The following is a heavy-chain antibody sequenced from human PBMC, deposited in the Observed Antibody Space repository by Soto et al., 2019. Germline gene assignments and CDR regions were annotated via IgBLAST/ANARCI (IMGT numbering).Heavy chain of an antibody. Sequence: EVQLVESGGGLVQPGGSLRLSCAASGFTFSNYAMHWVRQPPGKGLEWVSGIGAAGDTNYPGSVKGRFTISRENAKNSLYLQMNSRRAGDTAVYYCAAGGVTSIAQFDYWGQGTLVTVSS. CDR1: GFTFSNYA. J-gene: IGHJ4*02. V-gene: IGHV3-13*01. D-gene: IGHD3-16*01. CDR3: AAGGVTSIAQFDY. CDR2: IGAAGDT.